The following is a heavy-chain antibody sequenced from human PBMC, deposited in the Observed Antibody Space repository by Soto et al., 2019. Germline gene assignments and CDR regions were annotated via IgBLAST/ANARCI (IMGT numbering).Heavy chain of an antibody. CDR2: INPNSGGT. V-gene: IGHV1-2*02. D-gene: IGHD5-12*01. Sequence: GASVKVSCKASGYTLTGYYMHWVRQAPGQGLEWMGWINPNSGGTNYAQKFQGRVTMTRDTSISTAYMELSRLRSDDTAVYYCARREGSGYGGWFDPWGQGTLVTVSS. CDR1: GYTLTGYY. CDR3: ARREGSGYGGWFDP. J-gene: IGHJ5*02.